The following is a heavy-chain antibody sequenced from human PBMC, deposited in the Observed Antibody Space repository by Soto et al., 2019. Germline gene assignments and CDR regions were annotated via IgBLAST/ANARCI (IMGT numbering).Heavy chain of an antibody. D-gene: IGHD6-19*01. CDR1: GDSVSSNSAA. J-gene: IGHJ4*02. Sequence: SQTLSLTCPIPGDSVSSNSAAWNWIRQSPSGGLEWLGRTYYRSKWYNEYALSVKSRIIINPDTSKNQFSLQLTSVTPDDTAVYYCAREYNTGWSTWGQGTLVTVSS. CDR3: AREYNTGWST. V-gene: IGHV6-1*01. CDR2: TYYRSKWYN.